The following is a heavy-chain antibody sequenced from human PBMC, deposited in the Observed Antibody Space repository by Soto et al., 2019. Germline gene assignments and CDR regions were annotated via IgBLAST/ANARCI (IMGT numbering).Heavy chain of an antibody. CDR1: GYTFTGYY. CDR2: ISPKSGGT. J-gene: IGHJ6*02. V-gene: IGHV1-2*02. D-gene: IGHD3-3*01. CDR3: AKQPSITIFGVVLYGMDV. Sequence: ASVKVSCKASGYTFTGYYMHWVRQAPGQGFEWMGRISPKSGGTNYAQKFQGRVTITADESTSTAYMELSSLRSEDTAVYYCAKQPSITIFGVVLYGMDVWGQGTTVTVSS.